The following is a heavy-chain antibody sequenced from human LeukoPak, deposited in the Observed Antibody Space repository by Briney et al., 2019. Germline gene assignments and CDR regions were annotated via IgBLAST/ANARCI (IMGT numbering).Heavy chain of an antibody. CDR3: ARDLLSPYCTNGVCYTANAFDI. J-gene: IGHJ3*02. D-gene: IGHD2-8*01. V-gene: IGHV1-18*01. CDR2: ISAYNGNT. Sequence: ASVKVSCKASGYTFTSYGISWVRQAPGQGLEWMGWISAYNGNTNYAQKLQGRVTMTRDMSTSTAYMELSSLRSEDTAVYYCARDLLSPYCTNGVCYTANAFDIWGQGTMVTVSS. CDR1: GYTFTSYG.